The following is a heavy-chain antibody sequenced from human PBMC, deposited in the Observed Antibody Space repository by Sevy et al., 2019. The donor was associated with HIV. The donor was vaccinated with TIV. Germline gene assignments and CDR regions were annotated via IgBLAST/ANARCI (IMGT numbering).Heavy chain of an antibody. V-gene: IGHV3-48*01. CDR3: AREGGYTDQGMDV. D-gene: IGHD5-12*01. CDR1: GFTFSNYD. Sequence: GGSLRLSCAASGFTFSNYDMNWVRQAPGKGVEWVTYISSDSSRIYYADSVKSRLTISRENAKNSMYVQMNRLRAEDTAVYYCAREGGYTDQGMDVWGQGTTVTVSS. J-gene: IGHJ6*02. CDR2: ISSDSSRI.